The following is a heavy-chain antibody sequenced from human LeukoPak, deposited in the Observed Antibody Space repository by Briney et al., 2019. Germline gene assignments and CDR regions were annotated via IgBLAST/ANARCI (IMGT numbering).Heavy chain of an antibody. Sequence: GGSLRLSCAASGFTFSSYGMHWVRQAPGKGLEWVAVISYDGSNKYYADSVKGRFTISRDNSKNTLYLQMNSLRAEDTAVYYCGKAPVNGGNDPVWSAPWGKGTLLTVSS. CDR3: GKAPVNGGNDPVWSAP. V-gene: IGHV3-30*18. CDR2: ISYDGSNK. D-gene: IGHD2-15*01. CDR1: GFTFSSYG. J-gene: IGHJ5*02.